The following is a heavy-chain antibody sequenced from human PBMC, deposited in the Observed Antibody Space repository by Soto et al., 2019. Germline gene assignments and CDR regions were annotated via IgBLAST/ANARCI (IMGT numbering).Heavy chain of an antibody. CDR1: GFSFSSYG. Sequence: PGGSLRLSCAASGFSFSSYGMHWVRQAPGKGLEWVAMISYDGTDKYYADSVKGRFTISRDNAKNSLYLQMNSLRAEDTAVYYCARHPERIAEIGWFDPWGQGTLVTVSS. J-gene: IGHJ5*02. CDR3: ARHPERIAEIGWFDP. CDR2: ISYDGTDK. D-gene: IGHD6-13*01. V-gene: IGHV3-30*03.